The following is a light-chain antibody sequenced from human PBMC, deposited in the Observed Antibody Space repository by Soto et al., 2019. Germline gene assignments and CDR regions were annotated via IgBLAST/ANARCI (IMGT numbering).Light chain of an antibody. CDR2: DAS. V-gene: IGKV1-5*01. CDR3: QQHDDYSHAT. J-gene: IGKJ2*01. Sequence: DIQMTQSPSTLSASVGDRVTISCRASQDISSFLAWYQHKPGKAPKLLIYDASTLQTGVPSRFRCSGFGTEFTLTISGLQPDDFATYYCQQHDDYSHATFGQGTKVEIK. CDR1: QDISSF.